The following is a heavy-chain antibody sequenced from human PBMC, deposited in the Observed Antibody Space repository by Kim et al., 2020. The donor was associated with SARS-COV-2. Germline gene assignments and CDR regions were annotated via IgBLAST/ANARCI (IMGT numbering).Heavy chain of an antibody. CDR3: ARDTSWGFDP. J-gene: IGHJ5*02. V-gene: IGHV4-39*01. CDR2: RP. Sequence: RPSSNPSLQSRVTISVDTSKHQFSRNLCSLTAADTAVYYCARDTSWGFDPWGQGTLVTVSS. D-gene: IGHD2-2*01.